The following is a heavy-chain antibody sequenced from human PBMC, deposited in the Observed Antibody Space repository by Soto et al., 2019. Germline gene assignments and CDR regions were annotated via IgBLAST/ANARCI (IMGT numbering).Heavy chain of an antibody. CDR3: VRLELGAAPGLNFDY. CDR1: GYTFTSYG. D-gene: IGHD3-10*01. Sequence: ASVKVSCKASGYTFTSYGISWVRQAPGQGLEWMGWISAYNGNTNYAQKLQGRVTMTTDTSTSTAYMELRSLRSDDTAVYYCVRLELGAAPGLNFDYWGQGTLVTVSS. J-gene: IGHJ4*02. CDR2: ISAYNGNT. V-gene: IGHV1-18*01.